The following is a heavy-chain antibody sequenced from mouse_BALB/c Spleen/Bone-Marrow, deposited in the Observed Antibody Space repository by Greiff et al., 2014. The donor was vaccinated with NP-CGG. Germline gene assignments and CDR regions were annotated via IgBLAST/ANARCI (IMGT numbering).Heavy chain of an antibody. V-gene: IGHV1-4*01. CDR1: GYTFTSYT. Sequence: QVQLQQSGAELARPGASVKMSCEASGYTFTSYTMHWVKQGPGQGLEWIGYINPSSGYTNYNQKFKDKATLTADKSSSTAYMQLSSLTSEDSAVYYCARYKYDWYFDVWGAGTTVTVSS. CDR3: ARYKYDWYFDV. CDR2: INPSSGYT. J-gene: IGHJ1*01. D-gene: IGHD2-14*01.